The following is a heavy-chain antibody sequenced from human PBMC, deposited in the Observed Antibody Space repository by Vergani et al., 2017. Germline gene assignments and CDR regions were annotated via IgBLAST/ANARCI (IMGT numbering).Heavy chain of an antibody. D-gene: IGHD2-15*01. CDR3: AKARDPNCKGGNCYSYYYGLDL. V-gene: IGHV1-2*02. J-gene: IGHJ6*02. CDR1: GYTFTGYY. CDR2: INPNSGGT. Sequence: QVQLVQSGAEVKKPGASVKVSCKASGYTFTGYYMHWVRQAPGQGLEWMGWINPNSGGTNYAQKFQGRVTMTRDTSISTAYMELSRLRSDDTAVYYCAKARDPNCKGGNCYSYYYGLDLWGQGTTVTVSS.